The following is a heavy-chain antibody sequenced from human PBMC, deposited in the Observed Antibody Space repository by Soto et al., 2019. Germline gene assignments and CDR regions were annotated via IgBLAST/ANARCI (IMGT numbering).Heavy chain of an antibody. V-gene: IGHV3-33*01. D-gene: IGHD1-26*01. J-gene: IGHJ4*02. CDR1: GFTFSSYG. Sequence: GGSLRLSCAASGFTFSSYGMHWVRQAPGKALEWVAVIWYDGSNKYYADSVKGRFTISRDNSKNTLYLQMNSLRAEDTAVYYCARDRGGYYYFDYWGQGTLVTVSS. CDR2: IWYDGSNK. CDR3: ARDRGGYYYFDY.